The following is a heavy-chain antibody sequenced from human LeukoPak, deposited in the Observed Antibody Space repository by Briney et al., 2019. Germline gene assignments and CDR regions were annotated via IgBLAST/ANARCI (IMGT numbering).Heavy chain of an antibody. CDR1: GFTFSSYG. CDR3: ARDGGTISYYVPGSYFDY. J-gene: IGHJ4*02. Sequence: LTGGSLRLSCAASGFTFSSYGMHWVRQAPGKGLEWVAFIRYDGSNKYYADSVKGRFTISRDNAKNSLYLQMNSLRAEDTAVYYCARDGGTISYYVPGSYFDYWGQGTLVTVSS. V-gene: IGHV3-30*02. D-gene: IGHD3-3*01. CDR2: IRYDGSNK.